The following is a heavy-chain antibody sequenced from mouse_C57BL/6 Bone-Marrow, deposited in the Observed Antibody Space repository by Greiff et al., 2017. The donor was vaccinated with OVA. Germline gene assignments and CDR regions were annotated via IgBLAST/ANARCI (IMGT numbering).Heavy chain of an antibody. J-gene: IGHJ3*01. CDR2: LDPSDSYT. D-gene: IGHD1-1*01. V-gene: IGHV1-69*01. CDR3: ARGDYYGSSIAY. Sequence: QVQLQQPGAELVMPGASVKLSFKASCYTFPSYWMHWVQQSPGQGLEWIGALDPSDSYTNYNQKFKGKSPLTVDKSSSTAYMQLSSLTSEDCAVYYCARGDYYGSSIAYWGKGTLVTVS. CDR1: CYTFPSYW.